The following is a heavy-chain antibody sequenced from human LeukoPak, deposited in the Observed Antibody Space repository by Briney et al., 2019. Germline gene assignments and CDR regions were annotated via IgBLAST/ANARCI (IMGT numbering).Heavy chain of an antibody. V-gene: IGHV1-2*06. Sequence: GAXVKVSCKASGYTFTGYYMHWVRQAPGQGVEWMGRINPNSGGTNYAQKVQGRVTMTRDTSISTAYMELSRLRSDDTAVYYCARAYDSSGYYYAYWGQGTLVTVSS. CDR3: ARAYDSSGYYYAY. CDR1: GYTFTGYY. D-gene: IGHD3-22*01. CDR2: INPNSGGT. J-gene: IGHJ4*02.